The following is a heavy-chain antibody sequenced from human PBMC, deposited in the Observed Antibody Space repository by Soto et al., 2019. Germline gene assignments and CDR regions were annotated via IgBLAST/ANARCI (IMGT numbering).Heavy chain of an antibody. Sequence: QVQLQESGPGLVKPSQTLSLTCTVSGGSISNADYYWSWVRQPPGRGLEWIGYFYYSGSSFFNPSLKSRVTMSKDTSKNQFSLRLTSVTAADTAVYYCARAIVVTVGGMDVWGRGTTVTVSS. V-gene: IGHV4-30-4*01. D-gene: IGHD5-12*01. CDR2: FYYSGSS. CDR1: GGSISNADYY. CDR3: ARAIVVTVGGMDV. J-gene: IGHJ6*02.